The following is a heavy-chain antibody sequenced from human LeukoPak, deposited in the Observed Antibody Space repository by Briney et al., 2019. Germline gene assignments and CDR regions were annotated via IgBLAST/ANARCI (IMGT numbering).Heavy chain of an antibody. CDR3: AISSLTPFGVGGMYDY. V-gene: IGHV3-23*01. CDR2: ISGSGGST. CDR1: GFTFSSYA. Sequence: GGSLRLSCAASGFTFSSYAMSWVRQAPGKGLEWVSAISGSGGSTYYADSVKGRFTISRDNSKNTLYLQMNSLRAEDTAVYYCAISSLTPFGVGGMYDYWGQGTLVTVSS. J-gene: IGHJ4*02. D-gene: IGHD3-3*01.